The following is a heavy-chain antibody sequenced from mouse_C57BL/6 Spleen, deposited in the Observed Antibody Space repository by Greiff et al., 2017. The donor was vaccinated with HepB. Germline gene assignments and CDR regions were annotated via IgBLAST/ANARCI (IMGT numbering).Heavy chain of an antibody. Sequence: EVKVVESGGGLVKPGGSLKLSCAASGFTFSSYAMSWVRQTPEKRLEWVATISDGGSYTYYPDNVKGRFTISRDNAKNNLYLQMSHLKSEDTAMYYCARAGGTGFDYWGQGTTLTVSS. V-gene: IGHV5-4*03. CDR2: ISDGGSYT. CDR1: GFTFSSYA. CDR3: ARAGGTGFDY. J-gene: IGHJ2*01. D-gene: IGHD4-1*01.